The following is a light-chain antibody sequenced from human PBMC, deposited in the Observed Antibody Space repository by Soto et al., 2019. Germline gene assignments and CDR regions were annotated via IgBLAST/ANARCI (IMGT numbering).Light chain of an antibody. V-gene: IGLV1-44*01. J-gene: IGLJ2*01. CDR2: TNN. Sequence: QSVLTQPPSASETPGQGVTISCSGSRSNIGSNTVNWYQQLPGTAPKLLIYTNNQRPSGVPDRFSGSKSGTSASLAISGLQSEDEADYYCAAWDDSLNGVVFGGGTKLTVL. CDR1: RSNIGSNT. CDR3: AAWDDSLNGVV.